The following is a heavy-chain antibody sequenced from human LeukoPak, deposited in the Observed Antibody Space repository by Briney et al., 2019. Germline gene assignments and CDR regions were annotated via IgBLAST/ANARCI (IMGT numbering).Heavy chain of an antibody. CDR1: GYTFTGYY. J-gene: IGHJ4*02. D-gene: IGHD6-19*01. V-gene: IGHV1-18*04. Sequence: ASVKVSCKASGYTFTGYYMHWVRQAPGQGLEWMGWISAYNGNTNYAQKLQGRVTMTTDTSTSTAYMELRSLRSDDTAVYYCARDNRYSSGWRKFHWGQGTLVTVSS. CDR3: ARDNRYSSGWRKFH. CDR2: ISAYNGNT.